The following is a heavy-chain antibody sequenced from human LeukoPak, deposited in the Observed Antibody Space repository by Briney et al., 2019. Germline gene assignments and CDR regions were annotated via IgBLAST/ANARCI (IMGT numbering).Heavy chain of an antibody. CDR1: GGSFSGYY. D-gene: IGHD3-10*01. CDR3: AGALWFGEPRVDY. V-gene: IGHV4-34*01. CDR2: INHSGST. J-gene: IGHJ4*02. Sequence: SETLSLTCAVYGGSFSGYYWSWIRQPPGKGLEWIGEINHSGSTNYNPSLKSRVTISVDTSKNQFSLKLSSVTAADTAVYYCAGALWFGEPRVDYWGQGTLVTVSS.